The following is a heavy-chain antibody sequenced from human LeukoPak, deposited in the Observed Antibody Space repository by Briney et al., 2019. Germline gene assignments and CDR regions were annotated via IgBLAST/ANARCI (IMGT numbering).Heavy chain of an antibody. V-gene: IGHV3-11*04. CDR2: ISSSGSTI. CDR3: ARDQDYYDSSGYYGAY. J-gene: IGHJ4*02. Sequence: GGSLRLSCAASGFTFSDYYMSWIRQAPGKGLEWVSYISSSGSTIYYADSVKGRFTISRDNAKNSLYLQMDSLRAEDTAVYYCARDQDYYDSSGYYGAYWGQGTLVTVSS. CDR1: GFTFSDYY. D-gene: IGHD3-22*01.